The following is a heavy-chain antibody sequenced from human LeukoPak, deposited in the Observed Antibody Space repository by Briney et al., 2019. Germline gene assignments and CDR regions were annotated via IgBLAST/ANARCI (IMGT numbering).Heavy chain of an antibody. Sequence: ASVKVSCKASGYTFTSYDINWVRQATGQGLEWMGWMNPNSGNTGHAQKFQGRVTITRNTSISTAYMELSSLRSEDTAVYYCARAANWNFETDAFDIWGQGTMVTVSS. D-gene: IGHD1-7*01. V-gene: IGHV1-8*03. CDR1: GYTFTSYD. CDR3: ARAANWNFETDAFDI. J-gene: IGHJ3*02. CDR2: MNPNSGNT.